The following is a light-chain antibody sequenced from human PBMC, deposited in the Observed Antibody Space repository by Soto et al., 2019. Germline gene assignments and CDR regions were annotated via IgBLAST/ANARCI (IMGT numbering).Light chain of an antibody. CDR1: QDIASY. CDR2: LAS. Sequence: IRLTQSPSSLSASVGDRVTITCRASQDIASYLAWYQQKPGKAPKLLIFLASTLQGGVPSRFSGSGSGTDFTLTISSLQPEDLATYYCQYLNSFPLTFGGGTKVEIK. CDR3: QYLNSFPLT. V-gene: IGKV1-9*01. J-gene: IGKJ4*01.